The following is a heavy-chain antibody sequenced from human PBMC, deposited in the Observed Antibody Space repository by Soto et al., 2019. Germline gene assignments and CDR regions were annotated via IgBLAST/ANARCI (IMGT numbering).Heavy chain of an antibody. CDR2: IYYSGST. CDR3: VRQGIGVLHGLVDV. Sequence: PSETLSLTCTVSGGSVSSGSYYWSWIRQPPGKGLEWIGYIYYSGSTNYNPSLKSRVAISADTSMKQFSPRLSSVTAADTAVYYCVRQGIGVLHGLVDVWGQGTTVTVSS. V-gene: IGHV4-61*01. CDR1: GGSVSSGSYY. J-gene: IGHJ6*02. D-gene: IGHD3-10*01.